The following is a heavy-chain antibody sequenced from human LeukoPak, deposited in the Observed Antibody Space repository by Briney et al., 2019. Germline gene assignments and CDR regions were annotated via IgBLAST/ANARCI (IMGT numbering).Heavy chain of an antibody. J-gene: IGHJ3*02. CDR1: GGSISSSSYY. CDR2: IYYSGST. CDR3: ARDDSSGYYSPLSDAAFDI. D-gene: IGHD3-22*01. V-gene: IGHV4-39*07. Sequence: PSETLSLTCTVSGGSISSSSYYWGWIRQPPGKGLEWIGSIYYSGSTYYNTSLKSRVTISVDTSKHQFSLQLSSVTAADTAVYYCARDDSSGYYSPLSDAAFDIWGQGTMVTVSS.